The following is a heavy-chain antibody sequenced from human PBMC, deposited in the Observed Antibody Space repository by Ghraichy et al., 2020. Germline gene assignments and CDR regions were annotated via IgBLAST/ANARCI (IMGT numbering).Heavy chain of an antibody. Sequence: GGSLRLSCAVSGFTFSTYAMTWVRQAPGKGLEWVSGISSSGGDTYYADSVKGRFTISRDNSKNTLYLQMDSLRAEDTALYYCAKDLGYDSSNTWHGSFDYWGQGTLVTVSS. J-gene: IGHJ4*02. CDR3: AKDLGYDSSNTWHGSFDY. CDR1: GFTFSTYA. V-gene: IGHV3-23*01. D-gene: IGHD3-22*01. CDR2: ISSSGGDT.